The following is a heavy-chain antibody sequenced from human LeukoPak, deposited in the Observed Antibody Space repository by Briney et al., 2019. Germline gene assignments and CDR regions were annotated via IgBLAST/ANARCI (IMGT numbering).Heavy chain of an antibody. CDR1: GGSFSGYY. CDR3: ARLAVVTKFDY. D-gene: IGHD3-22*01. J-gene: IGHJ4*02. CDR2: INHSGST. Sequence: TASETLSLTCAVYGGSFSGYYWSWIRQPPAKGQEWIGEINHSGSTNYNPSLKSRVTISVDTSKNQFSLKLSSVTAADTAVYYCARLAVVTKFDYWGQGTLVTVSS. V-gene: IGHV4-34*01.